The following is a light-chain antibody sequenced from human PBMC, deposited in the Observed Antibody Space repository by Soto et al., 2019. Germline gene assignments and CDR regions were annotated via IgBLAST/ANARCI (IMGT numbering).Light chain of an antibody. CDR3: QQYDNWPPEYT. CDR1: QSIRTK. J-gene: IGKJ2*01. CDR2: DVS. V-gene: IGKV3-15*01. Sequence: EIVLTQSPDTLSVSPGESATLSCRASQSIRTKLAWYQHRPGQAPRLLTYDVSNRATGIPARFSGSGSGAEFTLTISSLQSEDCAIYYCQQYDNWPPEYTFGQGTKVEIK.